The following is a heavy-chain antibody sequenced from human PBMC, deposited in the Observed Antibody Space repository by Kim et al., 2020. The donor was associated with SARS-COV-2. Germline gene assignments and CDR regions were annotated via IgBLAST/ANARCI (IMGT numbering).Heavy chain of an antibody. CDR1: GGSFSGYY. D-gene: IGHD6-13*01. V-gene: IGHV4-34*01. CDR2: INHSGST. Sequence: SETLSLTCAVYGGSFSGYYWSWIRQPPGKGLEWIGEINHSGSTNYNPSLKSRVTISVDTSKNQFSLKLSSVTAADTAVYYCARGRYSSSWYGSRNWFAP. J-gene: IGHJ5*02. CDR3: ARGRYSSSWYGSRNWFAP.